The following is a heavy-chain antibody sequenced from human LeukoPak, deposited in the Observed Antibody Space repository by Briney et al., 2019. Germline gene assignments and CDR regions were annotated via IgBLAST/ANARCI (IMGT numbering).Heavy chain of an antibody. CDR3: ARDGGFGEFYFDY. CDR1: GFTVSSNY. Sequence: PGGSLRLSRAASGFTVSSNYMSWVRQAPGKGLEWVSVIYSGGSTYYADSVKGRFTISRDNSKNTLYLQMNSLRAEDTAVYYCARDGGFGEFYFDYWGQGTLVTVSS. V-gene: IGHV3-53*01. D-gene: IGHD3-10*01. CDR2: IYSGGST. J-gene: IGHJ4*02.